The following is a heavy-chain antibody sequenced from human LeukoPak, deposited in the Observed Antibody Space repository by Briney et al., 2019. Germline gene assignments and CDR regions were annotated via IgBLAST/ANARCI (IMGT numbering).Heavy chain of an antibody. CDR2: IRSKAYGGTT. Sequence: GGSLRLSCTASGFTFGDYAMSWVRQAPGKGLEWVGFIRSKAYGGTTEYAASVKGRFTISRDDSKSTAYLQMNSLKTEDTAVYYCTTAMIVVVTPGMFDYWGQGTLVTVSS. D-gene: IGHD3-22*01. J-gene: IGHJ4*02. V-gene: IGHV3-49*04. CDR3: TTAMIVVVTPGMFDY. CDR1: GFTFGDYA.